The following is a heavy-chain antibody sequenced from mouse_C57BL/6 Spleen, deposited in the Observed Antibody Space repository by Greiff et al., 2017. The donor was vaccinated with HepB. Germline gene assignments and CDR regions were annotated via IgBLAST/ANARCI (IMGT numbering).Heavy chain of an antibody. Sequence: EVKLVESGGGLVKPGGSLKLSCAASGFTFSDYGMHWVRQAPEKGLEWVAYISSGSSTIYYADTVKGRFTISRDNAKNTLFLQMTSLRSEDTAMYYCARRSNYEDYAMDYWGQRTSVTVSS. CDR2: ISSGSSTI. CDR1: GFTFSDYG. J-gene: IGHJ4*01. CDR3: ARRSNYEDYAMDY. V-gene: IGHV5-17*01. D-gene: IGHD2-5*01.